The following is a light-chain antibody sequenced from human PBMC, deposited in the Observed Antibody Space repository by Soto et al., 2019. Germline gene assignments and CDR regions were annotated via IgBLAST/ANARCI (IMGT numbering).Light chain of an antibody. CDR1: QSVSSN. CDR2: VTS. Sequence: EIVMTQSPATLSVSPGERATLSCRASQSVSSNLAWYPQKPGQTPKLLIYVTSTRATGIPARFIGSGSGTEFTLTISSLQSEDFAVYYCQQYNVLPLTFGGGTKVEFK. J-gene: IGKJ4*01. V-gene: IGKV3-15*01. CDR3: QQYNVLPLT.